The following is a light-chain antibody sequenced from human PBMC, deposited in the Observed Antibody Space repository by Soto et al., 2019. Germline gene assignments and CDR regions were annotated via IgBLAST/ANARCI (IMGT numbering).Light chain of an antibody. V-gene: IGKV3-20*01. CDR2: GAS. J-gene: IGKJ4*01. CDR1: QSVSSSY. CDR3: QQYGSSRLT. Sequence: EIVLTQSPGTLSLSPGDIATLSCRSRQSVSSSYLAWYQQKPGQAPRLLIYGASSRATGIPDRFSGSGSGTDFTLTISRLEPEDFEVYCCQQYGSSRLTFGGGTKVEIK.